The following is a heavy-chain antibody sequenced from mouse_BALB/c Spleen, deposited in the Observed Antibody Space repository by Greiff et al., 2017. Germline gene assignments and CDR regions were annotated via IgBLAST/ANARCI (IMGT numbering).Heavy chain of an antibody. J-gene: IGHJ2*01. CDR2: IWRGGST. CDR3: AKNEGTLPSYFDY. D-gene: IGHD3-3*01. Sequence: VKLMESGPSLVQPSQSLSITCTVSGFSLTSYGVHWVRQSPGKGLEWLGVIWRGGSTDYNAAFMSRLSITKDNSKSQVFFKMNSLQADDTAIYYCAKNEGTLPSYFDYWGQGTTLTVSS. CDR1: GFSLTSYG. V-gene: IGHV2-5-1*01.